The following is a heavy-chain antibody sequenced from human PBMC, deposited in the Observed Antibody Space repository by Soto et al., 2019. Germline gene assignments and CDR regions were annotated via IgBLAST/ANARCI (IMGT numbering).Heavy chain of an antibody. J-gene: IGHJ4*02. D-gene: IGHD3-10*01. CDR2: IHYNGDT. CDR1: GGSLTSGGYY. V-gene: IGHV4-31*03. Sequence: PSETLSLTCSVSGGSLTSGGYYWSWVRQHPGKDLQWVGSIHYNGDTYYNPSLRSRTSISLDTSENRFSLMLSSVTAADTAVYFCARGAPRRRGVPNYFHFWGPGTLVTVYS. CDR3: ARGAPRRRGVPNYFHF.